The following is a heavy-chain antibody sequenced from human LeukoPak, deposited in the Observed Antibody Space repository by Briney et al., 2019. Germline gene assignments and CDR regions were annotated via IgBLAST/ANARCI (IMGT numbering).Heavy chain of an antibody. CDR3: ARGITGSNNWFDP. CDR2: IYTGGTT. J-gene: IGHJ5*02. D-gene: IGHD1-20*01. CDR1: GFTVSSTY. V-gene: IGHV3-53*01. Sequence: GGSLRLSCAASGFTVSSTYMSWLRQAPGKGLEWVSLIYTGGTTYYADSVKGRFTISRDNSKNTLYLQMNSLRAEDTAVYYCARGITGSNNWFDPWGQGTLVTVSS.